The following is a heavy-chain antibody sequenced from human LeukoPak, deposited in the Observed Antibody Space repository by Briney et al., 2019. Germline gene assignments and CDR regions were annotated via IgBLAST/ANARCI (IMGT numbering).Heavy chain of an antibody. Sequence: SETLSLTCTVSGYSISSGYYWGWIRQPPGKGLEWIGSIYHSGSTYYNPSLKSRVTISVDTSKNQFSLKLSSVTAADTAVYYCASVFGAYLGAFDIWGQGTMVTVSS. D-gene: IGHD3-16*01. J-gene: IGHJ3*02. V-gene: IGHV4-38-2*02. CDR3: ASVFGAYLGAFDI. CDR1: GYSISSGYY. CDR2: IYHSGST.